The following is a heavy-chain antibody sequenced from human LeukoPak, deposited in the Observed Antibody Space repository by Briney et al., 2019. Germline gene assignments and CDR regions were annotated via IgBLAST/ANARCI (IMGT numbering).Heavy chain of an antibody. V-gene: IGHV4-59*01. CDR1: GGSISSYY. J-gene: IGHJ4*02. Sequence: PSETLSLTCTVSGGSISSYYWSWIRQPPGKRLEWSGYVHYTGSTNYNPSLKSRVTISVDTSKNQFSLKLSSVTAADTAVYYCARDVYDSSGYYLLGDNWGQGTLVTVSS. CDR3: ARDVYDSSGYYLLGDN. D-gene: IGHD3-22*01. CDR2: VHYTGST.